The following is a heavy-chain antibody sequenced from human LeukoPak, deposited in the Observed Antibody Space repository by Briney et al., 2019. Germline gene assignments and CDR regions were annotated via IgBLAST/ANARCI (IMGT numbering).Heavy chain of an antibody. D-gene: IGHD1-26*01. Sequence: GESLRLSCAVSGFTVSVNYMSWVRQAPGKGLEWVSVLYSSGGTNYADSVKGRFTISRDNSENTLDLQMNSLRAEDTAVYYCAAKGNGYSGSYVFAHWGQGTLVTVSS. V-gene: IGHV3-66*01. CDR1: GFTVSVNY. J-gene: IGHJ4*02. CDR2: LYSSGGT. CDR3: AAKGNGYSGSYVFAH.